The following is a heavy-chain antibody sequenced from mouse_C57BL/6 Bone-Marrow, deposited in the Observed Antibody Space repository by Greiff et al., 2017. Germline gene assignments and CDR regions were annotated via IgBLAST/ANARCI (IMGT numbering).Heavy chain of an antibody. J-gene: IGHJ2*01. CDR3: TTLSTMVTTVDY. Sequence: VHVKQSGAELVRPGASVKLSYYMHWVKQRPEQGLEWIGRIDPEDGDTEYAPKFQGKATMTADTSSNTAYLQLSSLTSEDTAVYYCTTLSTMVTTVDYWVQGTTLTVSS. CDR1: Y. D-gene: IGHD2-2*01. V-gene: IGHV14-1*01. CDR2: IDPEDGDT.